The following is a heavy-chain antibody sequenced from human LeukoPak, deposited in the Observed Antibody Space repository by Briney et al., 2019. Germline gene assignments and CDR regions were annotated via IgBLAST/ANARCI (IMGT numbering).Heavy chain of an antibody. J-gene: IGHJ5*02. V-gene: IGHV3-74*01. CDR3: AKDRLSKWNYARPVSDA. D-gene: IGHD1-7*01. Sequence: GGSLRLSCTASGFSLASFWIHWVRQVPGEGLEWVSRVSPEGDKSYADSVKGRFTISRDNSKNTLYLQMNSLRVEDTAVYYCAKDRLSKWNYARPVSDAWGQGTLVTVSS. CDR2: VSPEGDK. CDR1: GFSLASFW.